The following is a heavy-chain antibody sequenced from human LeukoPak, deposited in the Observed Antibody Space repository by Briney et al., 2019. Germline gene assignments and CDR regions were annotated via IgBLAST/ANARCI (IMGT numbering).Heavy chain of an antibody. CDR3: ARVGSYIGGYFDP. CDR1: GYIFSDCY. D-gene: IGHD1-1*01. V-gene: IGHV1-2*02. Sequence: ASVKVSCKASGYIFSDCYIHWLRQVPGQGLELMAWINPRSGDTKSGQKFQGSVTLTWDASISTAYMSVGSLSSDDTVVYYCARVGSYIGGYFDPWGQGAMVSVSS. CDR2: INPRSGDT. J-gene: IGHJ5*02.